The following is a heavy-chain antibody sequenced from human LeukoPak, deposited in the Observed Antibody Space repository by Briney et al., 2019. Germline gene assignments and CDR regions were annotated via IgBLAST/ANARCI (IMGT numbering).Heavy chain of an antibody. D-gene: IGHD6-13*01. V-gene: IGHV3-9*01. Sequence: PGGSLRLSCAASGFTFDDYAMHWVRQAPGKGLEWVSGISWNSDSIDYADSVKGRFTISRDNAKNSLYLQMNSLRAEDTAVYYCAKDRRIATGTALPQFDYWGQGTLVTVSS. J-gene: IGHJ4*02. CDR2: ISWNSDSI. CDR1: GFTFDDYA. CDR3: AKDRRIATGTALPQFDY.